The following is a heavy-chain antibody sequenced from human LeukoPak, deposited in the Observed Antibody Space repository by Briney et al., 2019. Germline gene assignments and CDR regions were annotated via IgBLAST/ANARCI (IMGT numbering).Heavy chain of an antibody. CDR3: ARFESGPGCWFDP. Sequence: AASVTVSCTASGYTFTSYGISWVRQAPGQGLEWMGWISAYNGNTNYAQKLQGRVTMTTDTSTGTDYMELRSLRSDDTAVYYCARFESGPGCWFDPWGQGTLVTVSS. CDR2: ISAYNGNT. CDR1: GYTFTSYG. J-gene: IGHJ5*02. D-gene: IGHD1-14*01. V-gene: IGHV1-18*01.